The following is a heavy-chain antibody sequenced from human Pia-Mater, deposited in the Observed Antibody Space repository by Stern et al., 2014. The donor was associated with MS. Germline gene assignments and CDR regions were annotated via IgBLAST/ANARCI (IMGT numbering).Heavy chain of an antibody. J-gene: IGHJ4*02. V-gene: IGHV4-4*02. CDR1: GDSMSNNNW. CDR3: ARSKDSSSWYGYFDY. D-gene: IGHD6-13*01. Sequence: VQLVESGPGLVRPSTTLFLTCSVSGDSMSNNNWWSWVRQAPGKGLEWIGEVHHSGRTNHNPSLARRPTISIDKSKKMIPLRMASVTAADTAVYYCARSKDSSSWYGYFDYWGQGTLVTVSS. CDR2: VHHSGRT.